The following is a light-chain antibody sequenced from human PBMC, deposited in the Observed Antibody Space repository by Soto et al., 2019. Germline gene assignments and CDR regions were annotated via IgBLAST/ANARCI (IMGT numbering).Light chain of an antibody. J-gene: IGKJ1*01. CDR1: QSISSW. CDR2: KAS. V-gene: IGKV1-5*03. CDR3: XXYNSYWT. Sequence: DIQMTQSPSTLSASVGDRVTITCRASQSISSWLAWYQQKPGKAPKLLIYKASSLESGVPSRFSGSGSGTEFTLTISSLQPXDXATXXCXXYNSYWTFXQGTKVEIK.